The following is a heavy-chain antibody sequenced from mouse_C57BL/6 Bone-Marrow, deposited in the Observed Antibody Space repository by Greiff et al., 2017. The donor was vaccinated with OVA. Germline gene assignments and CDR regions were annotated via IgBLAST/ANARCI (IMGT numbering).Heavy chain of an antibody. J-gene: IGHJ3*01. CDR1: GYTFTSYG. Sequence: VQLQQSGAELARPGASVKLSCKASGYTFTSYGISWVKQRTGQGLEWIGEIYPRSGNTYYNEKFKGKATLTADKSSSTAYMELRSLTSEDSAVYFCVRGIRPFAYWGQGTLVTVSA. D-gene: IGHD1-2*01. CDR2: IYPRSGNT. V-gene: IGHV1-81*01. CDR3: VRGIRPFAY.